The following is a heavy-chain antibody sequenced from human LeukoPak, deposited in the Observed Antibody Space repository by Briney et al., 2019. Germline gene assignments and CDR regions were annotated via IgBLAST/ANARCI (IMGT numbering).Heavy chain of an antibody. V-gene: IGHV3-21*01. CDR3: ARDREYSSTWYLGFDHAMDV. D-gene: IGHD6-13*01. J-gene: IGHJ6*02. CDR1: GFTFSSYW. Sequence: GGSLRLSCAASGFTFSSYWMHWVRQAPGKGLEWVSSISSSRSYIYYADSVKGRFTISSDNAKNSLYLQMNSLRAEDTAVYYCARDREYSSTWYLGFDHAMDVWGQGTTVTVSS. CDR2: ISSSRSYI.